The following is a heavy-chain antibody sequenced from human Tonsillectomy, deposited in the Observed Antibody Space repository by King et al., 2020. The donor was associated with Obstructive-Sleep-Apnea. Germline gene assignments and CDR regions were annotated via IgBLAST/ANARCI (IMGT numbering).Heavy chain of an antibody. CDR1: SGSINSYY. J-gene: IGHJ4*02. CDR2: VYYSGNT. Sequence: QVQLQESGPGLVKPSETLSLTCTVSSGSINSYYWSWIRQPPEKGREWIGYVYYSGNTMYNPSLKSRVTISVDTSKNQFSLKLSSVTAADTAVYYCARNVYGFAAASFDDWGQGTLVTVSS. CDR3: ARNVYGFAAASFDD. V-gene: IGHV4-59*08. D-gene: IGHD3-3*01.